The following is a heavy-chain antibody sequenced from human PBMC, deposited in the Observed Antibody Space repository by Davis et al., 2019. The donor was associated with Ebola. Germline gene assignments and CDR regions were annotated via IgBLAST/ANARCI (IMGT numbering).Heavy chain of an antibody. D-gene: IGHD3-10*01. CDR2: IYYSGST. CDR1: GGSVSSGSYY. V-gene: IGHV4-61*01. J-gene: IGHJ6*02. Sequence: SETLSLTCTVSGGSVSSGSYYWSWIRQPPEKGLEWVGYIYYSGSTNCNPSLKSRVTISVDTSKNQFSLKLSSVTAADTAVYYCARGLLSGYYYGMDVWGQGTTVTVSS. CDR3: ARGLLSGYYYGMDV.